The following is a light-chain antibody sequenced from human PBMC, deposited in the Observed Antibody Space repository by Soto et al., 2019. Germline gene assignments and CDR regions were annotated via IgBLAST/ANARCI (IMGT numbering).Light chain of an antibody. J-gene: IGLJ1*01. CDR2: DNN. V-gene: IGLV1-51*01. CDR1: SSNIGNNY. CDR3: GTWDSSLSALYV. Sequence: SVLRQPPSVSAAPGQKVTVSCSGSSSNIGNNYVSWYQQLPGTAPKLLIYDNNKRPSGIPDRFSGSKSGTSATLGITGLQTGDEADYYCGTWDSSLSALYVFGTGTKVTVL.